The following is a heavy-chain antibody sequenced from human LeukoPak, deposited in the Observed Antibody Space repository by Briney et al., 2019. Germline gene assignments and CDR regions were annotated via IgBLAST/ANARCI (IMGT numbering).Heavy chain of an antibody. CDR1: GFTFSSYA. Sequence: GGSLRLSCAASGFTFSSYAMSWVRQAPGKGLEWVSAISGSGGSTYYADSVRGRFTISRDNSKNTLHLQMNSLRAEDTAVYYCARDVTGAMVTPFDYWGQGTLVTVSS. J-gene: IGHJ4*02. V-gene: IGHV3-23*01. CDR2: ISGSGGST. D-gene: IGHD5-18*01. CDR3: ARDVTGAMVTPFDY.